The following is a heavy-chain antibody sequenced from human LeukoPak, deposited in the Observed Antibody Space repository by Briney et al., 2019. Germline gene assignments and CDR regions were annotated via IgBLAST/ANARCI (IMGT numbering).Heavy chain of an antibody. CDR1: GGSINRGFYY. CDR3: ARHRPSSTMSGIAL. Sequence: SETLSLTCTVSGGSINRGFYYWGWIRQPPGKGLAWIGSIYYSGTTNYNPSLKSRVTISVDTSRNQFSLQLTSVTVADTAVYFCARHRPSSTMSGIALWGQGTLVTVSS. J-gene: IGHJ4*02. D-gene: IGHD2-21*01. V-gene: IGHV4-39*01. CDR2: IYYSGTT.